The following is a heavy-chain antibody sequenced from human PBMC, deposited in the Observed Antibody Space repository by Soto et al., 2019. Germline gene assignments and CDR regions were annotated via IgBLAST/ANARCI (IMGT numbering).Heavy chain of an antibody. CDR1: GFTFTSSA. D-gene: IGHD3-9*01. CDR2: IVVGSGNT. J-gene: IGHJ3*02. CDR3: AAAYYDILTGRGAFDI. Sequence: SVKVSCKASGFTFTSSAVQWVRQARGQRLEWIGWIVVGSGNTNYAQKFQERVTITRDMSTSTAYMELSSLRSEDTAVYYCAAAYYDILTGRGAFDIWGKETMVTVSS. V-gene: IGHV1-58*01.